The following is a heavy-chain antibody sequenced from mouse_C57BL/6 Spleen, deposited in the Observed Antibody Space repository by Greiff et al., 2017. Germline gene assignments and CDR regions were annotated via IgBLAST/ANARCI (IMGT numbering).Heavy chain of an antibody. CDR1: GFSLTSYG. J-gene: IGHJ1*03. CDR3: AKNRDYYGSSYGYFDV. D-gene: IGHD1-1*01. Sequence: VQLQQSGPGLVQPSQSLSITCTVSGFSLTSYGVHWVRQSPGKGLEWLGVIWRGGSTDYTAAFMSRLSLTKDNSKSQVFFKMNSLQADDTAIYYCAKNRDYYGSSYGYFDVWGTGTTVTVSS. CDR2: IWRGGST. V-gene: IGHV2-5*01.